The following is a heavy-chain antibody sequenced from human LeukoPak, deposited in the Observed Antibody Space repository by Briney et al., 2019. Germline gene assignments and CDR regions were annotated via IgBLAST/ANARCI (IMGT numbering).Heavy chain of an antibody. CDR2: IYYSGST. V-gene: IGHV4-31*02. D-gene: IGHD2-2*01. J-gene: IGHJ6*04. CDR1: GGSISSGGYY. CDR3: ASVSTSSAVGMDV. Sequence: SETLSLTCTVSGGSISSGGYYWSWIRQHPRKGLEWIGYIYYSGSTYYNPSLKSRVTISVDTSKNQFSLKLSSVTAADTAVYYCASVSTSSAVGMDVWGKGTTVTVSS.